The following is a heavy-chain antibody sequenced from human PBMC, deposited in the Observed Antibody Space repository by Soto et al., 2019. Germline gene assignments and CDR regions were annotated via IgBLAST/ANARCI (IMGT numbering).Heavy chain of an antibody. CDR3: ARRLSGISAFDY. V-gene: IGHV4-31*03. D-gene: IGHD3-3*01. Sequence: QVQLQESGPGLLKPSQTLSLTCSVSGGSISSGTYYWSWIRHRPGKGLEWIGYMYNSGTSAYSPSLNSRSVLSVDTSKNQSSLKLTSVTVADTATYFCARRLSGISAFDYWGRGIVVTVSS. CDR2: MYNSGTS. J-gene: IGHJ4*01. CDR1: GGSISSGTYY.